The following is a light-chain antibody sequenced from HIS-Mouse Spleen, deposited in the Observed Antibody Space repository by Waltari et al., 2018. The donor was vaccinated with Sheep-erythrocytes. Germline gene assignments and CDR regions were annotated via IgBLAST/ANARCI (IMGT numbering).Light chain of an antibody. Sequence: QSALTQPRSVSGSPGQSVTISCTGTSSDVGGYNYVSWYPQHPGQAPKLMIYDVSKRPSGVPDRFSGSKSGNTASLTISGLQAEDEADYYCCSYAGSYNHVFATGTKVTVL. V-gene: IGLV2-11*01. J-gene: IGLJ1*01. CDR2: DVS. CDR1: SSDVGGYNY. CDR3: CSYAGSYNHV.